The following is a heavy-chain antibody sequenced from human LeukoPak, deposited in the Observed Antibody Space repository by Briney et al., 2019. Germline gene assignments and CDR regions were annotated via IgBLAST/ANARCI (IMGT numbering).Heavy chain of an antibody. V-gene: IGHV3-30-3*01. CDR2: ISYDGSNK. D-gene: IGHD3-16*01. CDR1: GFTFSSYA. CDR3: ARDLIRSGFDY. J-gene: IGHJ4*02. Sequence: GRSLRLSCAASGFTFSSYAMHWVRQAPGKGLEWVAVISYDGSNKYYADSVKGRFTISRDNSKNTLYLQMNSLRAEDTAVYYCARDLIRSGFDYWGQGTLVTVSS.